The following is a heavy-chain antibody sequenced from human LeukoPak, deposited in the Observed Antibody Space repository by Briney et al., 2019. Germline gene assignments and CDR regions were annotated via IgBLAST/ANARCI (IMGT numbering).Heavy chain of an antibody. Sequence: GGSLRLSCAASGFTFSSYRMNWVRQAPGKGLEWVSSISSSSSYIYYADSVKSRFTISRDNAKNSLYLQMNSLRAEDTAVYYCARSMITFGGAIVPYYFDYWGQGTLVTVSS. CDR1: GFTFSSYR. D-gene: IGHD3-16*02. CDR3: ARSMITFGGAIVPYYFDY. CDR2: ISSSSSYI. J-gene: IGHJ4*02. V-gene: IGHV3-21*01.